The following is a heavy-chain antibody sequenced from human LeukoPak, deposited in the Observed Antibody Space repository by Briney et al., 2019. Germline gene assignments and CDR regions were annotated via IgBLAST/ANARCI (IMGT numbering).Heavy chain of an antibody. V-gene: IGHV3-11*04. CDR3: ARGRGYSYGHTDY. Sequence: GGSLRLSCAASGFTFSDYYMTWIRQAPGKGLEWVSYISSSGSTMYYADSLKGRFTISRDNAKNSLYLQMSSLRAEDTAVYFCARGRGYSYGHTDYWGQGTLVTVPS. CDR1: GFTFSDYY. J-gene: IGHJ4*02. CDR2: ISSSGSTM. D-gene: IGHD5-18*01.